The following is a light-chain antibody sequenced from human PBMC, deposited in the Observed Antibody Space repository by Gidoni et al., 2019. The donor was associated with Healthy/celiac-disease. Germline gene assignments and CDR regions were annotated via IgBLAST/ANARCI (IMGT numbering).Light chain of an antibody. CDR1: QILLHSNGYNY. Sequence: DVVMTQSPLSLPVTPGATASISCRSSQILLHSNGYNYLDWYLQKPGQSPQLLIYLGSNRASGVPDRFSGSGSGTDFTLKISRVEAEDVGVYYCMQALQTPCSFGQGTKLEIK. V-gene: IGKV2-28*01. CDR2: LGS. CDR3: MQALQTPCS. J-gene: IGKJ2*04.